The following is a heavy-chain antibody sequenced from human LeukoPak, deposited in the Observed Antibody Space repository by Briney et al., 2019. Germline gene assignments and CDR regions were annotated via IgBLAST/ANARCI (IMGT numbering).Heavy chain of an antibody. J-gene: IGHJ3*02. Sequence: EASVKVSFMASGYTFTNFGISWVRQAPGQGLEWMGWISAYNGNTNYAQKVQGRVTMTTDTSTSTAYMELRSLRSDDTAVYYCARAGGWAREDYKADAFDIWGQGTMVTVSS. CDR3: ARAGGWAREDYKADAFDI. V-gene: IGHV1-18*01. CDR2: ISAYNGNT. D-gene: IGHD6-19*01. CDR1: GYTFTNFG.